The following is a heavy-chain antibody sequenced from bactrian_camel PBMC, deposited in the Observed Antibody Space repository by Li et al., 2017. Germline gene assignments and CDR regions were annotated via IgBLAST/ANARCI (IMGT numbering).Heavy chain of an antibody. V-gene: IGHV3S39*01. CDR2: IYAGSGGIA. D-gene: IGHD3*01. CDR1: GLTPSANC. Sequence: HVQLVESGGGSVQAGGSLRLSCVVSGLTPSANCMGWFRQAPGKEREGVAYIYAGSGGIAYYPDSVKGRFTISQNHHENTLYLEMDSLKPEDTAMYYCAADTSREWETDRRDVRESPLGPSGCHYDSWGQGTQVTVS. CDR3: AADTSREWETDRRDVRESPLGPSGCHYDS. J-gene: IGHJ4*01.